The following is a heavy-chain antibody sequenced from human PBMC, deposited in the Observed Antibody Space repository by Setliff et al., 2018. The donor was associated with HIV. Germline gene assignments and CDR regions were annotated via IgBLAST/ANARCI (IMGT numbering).Heavy chain of an antibody. Sequence: SETLSLTCTVSGYSISSHYWSWIRQPPGKGLEWIGYIYYSGSTNYNPSLKSRVTISVDTSKNQFSLTLISVTAADTAVYYCARVNALIRAPFDYWGQGALVTVSS. J-gene: IGHJ4*02. V-gene: IGHV4-59*11. CDR2: IYYSGST. CDR3: ARVNALIRAPFDY. CDR1: GYSISSHY.